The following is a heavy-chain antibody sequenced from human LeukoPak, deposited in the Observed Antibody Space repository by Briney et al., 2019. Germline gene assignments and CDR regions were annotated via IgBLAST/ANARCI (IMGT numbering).Heavy chain of an antibody. CDR1: GYTFTGYY. CDR3: ARDRYGDGFAHFDY. J-gene: IGHJ4*02. D-gene: IGHD5-24*01. Sequence: ASVKVSCKASGYTFTGYYMHWVRQAPGQGLEWMGWITPSGGTNYPQKFQGRVAITRDTSITTAYMDLSSLTSDDTAVYYCARDRYGDGFAHFDYWGQGALVTVSS. V-gene: IGHV1-2*02. CDR2: ITPSGGT.